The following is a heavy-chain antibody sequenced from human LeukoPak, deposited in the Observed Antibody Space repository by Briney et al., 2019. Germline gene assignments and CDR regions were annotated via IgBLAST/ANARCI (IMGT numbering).Heavy chain of an antibody. CDR3: ARGGLEPVDY. Sequence: GGSLRLSCTVSGFTFSSYWMHWVRQAPGMGMVWVSRINTDGSTTSYADSVKGRFTISRDNAKNTLYLQVNSLRAEDTAVYYCARGGLEPVDYWGQGTLVTVSS. CDR2: INTDGSTT. V-gene: IGHV3-74*01. CDR1: GFTFSSYW. J-gene: IGHJ4*02. D-gene: IGHD5-24*01.